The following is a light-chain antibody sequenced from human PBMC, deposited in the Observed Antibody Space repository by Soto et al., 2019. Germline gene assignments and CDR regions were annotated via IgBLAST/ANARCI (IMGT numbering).Light chain of an antibody. J-gene: IGLJ1*01. V-gene: IGLV1-44*01. Sequence: QSVLTQPPSASGTPGQRVTISCSGSNSNIGINTVNWYQQLPGTAPKLLMYSNNQRPSGVPDRFSGSKSGTSASLAISGLQSEDEADYYCAAWDDSLNGHVFGTGTKVTVL. CDR2: SNN. CDR3: AAWDDSLNGHV. CDR1: NSNIGINT.